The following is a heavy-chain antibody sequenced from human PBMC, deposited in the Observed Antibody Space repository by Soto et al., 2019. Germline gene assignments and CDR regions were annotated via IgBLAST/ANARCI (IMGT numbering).Heavy chain of an antibody. CDR2: VAASGST. Sequence: SETLSLPCAVSGWSISGFFWTWVRQPPGMPLEGLGHVAASGSTAYNPSLRSRLSLSLDVSKNRFSLELTSVTAADTATYFCARGGSTHSYYGLDVWGQGTTVTVSS. D-gene: IGHD3-16*01. V-gene: IGHV4-59*10. J-gene: IGHJ6*02. CDR3: ARGGSTHSYYGLDV. CDR1: GWSISGFF.